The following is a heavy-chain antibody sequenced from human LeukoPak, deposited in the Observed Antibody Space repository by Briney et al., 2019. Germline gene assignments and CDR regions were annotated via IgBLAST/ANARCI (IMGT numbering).Heavy chain of an antibody. CDR1: GGSVSDSPYY. CDR2: MSHGGSA. J-gene: IGHJ4*01. D-gene: IGHD3-22*01. V-gene: IGHV4-39*01. CDR3: ARRRDSSGYYSFD. Sequence: SDTLSLTCTVSGGSVSDSPYYWGCIRQPPGKGLEWIGIMSHGGSAYYNPSLKSRVTISVDTSKNQFSLKLSSVTAADTAVYYCARRRDSSGYYSFD.